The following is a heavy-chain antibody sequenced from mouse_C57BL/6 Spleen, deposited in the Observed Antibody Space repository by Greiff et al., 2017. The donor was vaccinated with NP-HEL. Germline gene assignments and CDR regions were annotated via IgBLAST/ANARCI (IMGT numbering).Heavy chain of an antibody. CDR1: GYAFTNYL. V-gene: IGHV1-54*01. J-gene: IGHJ1*03. CDR3: ARGGSYWYFDV. CDR2: INPGSGGT. Sequence: QVQLQQSGAELVRPGTSVKVSCKASGYAFTNYLIEWVKQRPGQGLEWIGVINPGSGGTNYNEKFKGKATLTADKSSSTAYMQLSSLTSDDSAVYFCARGGSYWYFDVWGTVTTVTGSS. D-gene: IGHD1-1*01.